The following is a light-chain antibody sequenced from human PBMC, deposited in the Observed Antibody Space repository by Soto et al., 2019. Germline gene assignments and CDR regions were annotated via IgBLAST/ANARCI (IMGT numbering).Light chain of an antibody. CDR1: QSLSSTY. Sequence: EIVLTQSPGTLSLSPGERANLSCRASQSLSSTYLAWYQQKPGQAPRLLIYGASSRATGIPDRFIGSGSATDFTLTISRLEPEDFAVYHCQQYGNSPPTFGGGTKVEI. V-gene: IGKV3-20*01. CDR2: GAS. CDR3: QQYGNSPPT. J-gene: IGKJ4*01.